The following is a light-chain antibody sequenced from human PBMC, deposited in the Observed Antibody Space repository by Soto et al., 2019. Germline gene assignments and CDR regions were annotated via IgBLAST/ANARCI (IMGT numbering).Light chain of an antibody. CDR2: EVS. CDR3: SSYTSSSIDYV. J-gene: IGLJ1*01. CDR1: SSDVGGYNY. Sequence: QSALTQPASVAGSLGQSITISCTGTSSDVGGYNYVSWYQQHPGKAPKLMIYEVSNRPSGVSNRFSGSKSGNTASLTISGLQAEDDADYYCSSYTSSSIDYVFGTGTKLTVL. V-gene: IGLV2-14*01.